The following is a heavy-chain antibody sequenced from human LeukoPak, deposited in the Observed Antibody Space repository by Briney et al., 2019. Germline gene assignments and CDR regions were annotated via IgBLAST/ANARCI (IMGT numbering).Heavy chain of an antibody. CDR1: GYTFTSYG. J-gene: IGHJ6*02. CDR3: ARVMTTVSAHSYYYGMDV. Sequence: GASVKVSCKASGYTFTSYGISWVRQAPGQGLEWMGWISAYNGNTYYAQKLQGRVTMTTDTSTSTAYMELRSLRSDDTALYYCARVMTTVSAHSYYYGMDVWGQGTTVIVSS. CDR2: ISAYNGNT. D-gene: IGHD4-11*01. V-gene: IGHV1-18*01.